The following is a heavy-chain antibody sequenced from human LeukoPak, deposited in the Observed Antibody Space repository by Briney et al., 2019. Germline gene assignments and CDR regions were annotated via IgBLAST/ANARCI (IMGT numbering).Heavy chain of an antibody. V-gene: IGHV4-34*01. CDR2: INHSGST. D-gene: IGHD6-13*01. Sequence: SETLSLTCAVYGGSFSGYYWSWIRQPPGKGLEWIGEINHSGSTNYNPSLKSRVTISVDRSKNQFSLKLSSVTAADTAVYYYARGIAAAGKMGPNYYYYGMDVWGQGTTVTVSS. CDR3: ARGIAAAGKMGPNYYYYGMDV. J-gene: IGHJ6*02. CDR1: GGSFSGYY.